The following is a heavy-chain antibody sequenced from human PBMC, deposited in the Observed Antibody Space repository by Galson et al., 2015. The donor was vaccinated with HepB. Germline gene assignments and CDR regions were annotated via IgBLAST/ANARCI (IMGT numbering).Heavy chain of an antibody. CDR3: ARRGAAWALLGGFDS. CDR2: FYYSGTS. J-gene: IGHJ4*02. Sequence: LRLSCAASGSIGSSSFSWGWIRQPPGKGLEWIGTFYYSGTSSCKPSLKNRVTISVDTSKNHFSLTLRSVIAADTAVYYCARRGAAWALLGGFDSWGQGTLVTVSS. D-gene: IGHD3-10*01. V-gene: IGHV4-39*02. CDR1: GSIGSSSFS.